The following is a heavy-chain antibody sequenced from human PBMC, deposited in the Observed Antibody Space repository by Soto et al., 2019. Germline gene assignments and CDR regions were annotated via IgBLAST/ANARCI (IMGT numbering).Heavy chain of an antibody. CDR1: GFTFTSSA. Sequence: ASVKVSCKASGFTFTSSAMQWLRQARGQRLEWMGWISAYNGNTNYAQKLQGRVTMTTDTSTSTAYMELRSLRSDDTAVYYCARDPKRTTGTTGAGWFDPWGQGTLVTVSS. CDR3: ARDPKRTTGTTGAGWFDP. CDR2: ISAYNGNT. D-gene: IGHD1-1*01. J-gene: IGHJ5*02. V-gene: IGHV1-18*01.